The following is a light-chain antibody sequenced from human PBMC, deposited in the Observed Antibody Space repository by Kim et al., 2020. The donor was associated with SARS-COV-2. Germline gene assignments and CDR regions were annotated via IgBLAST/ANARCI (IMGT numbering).Light chain of an antibody. J-gene: IGKJ1*01. V-gene: IGKV1-27*01. Sequence: DIQMTQSPSSLSASVGDTVTITCRSRQDISNYLAWFQLKPGKAPKLLIYAASALQPGVPSRFSGSGSGTDFSLTVTSLQPEDVATYYCQKCDSAPWAFGQGTKVDIK. CDR2: AAS. CDR3: QKCDSAPWA. CDR1: QDISNY.